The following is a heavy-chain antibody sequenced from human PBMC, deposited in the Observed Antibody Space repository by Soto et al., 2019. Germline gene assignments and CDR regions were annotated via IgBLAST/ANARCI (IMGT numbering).Heavy chain of an antibody. Sequence: HPGGALRLSCAASGFTFSSYAMSWVRRAPGKGLEWVSAISGSGGSTYYADSVKGRFTISRDNSKNTLYLQMNSLRAEDTAVYYCAKDFRRDLTGSAEYFQHWGQGTLVTVSS. CDR3: AKDFRRDLTGSAEYFQH. J-gene: IGHJ1*01. CDR1: GFTFSSYA. D-gene: IGHD3-9*01. CDR2: ISGSGGST. V-gene: IGHV3-23*01.